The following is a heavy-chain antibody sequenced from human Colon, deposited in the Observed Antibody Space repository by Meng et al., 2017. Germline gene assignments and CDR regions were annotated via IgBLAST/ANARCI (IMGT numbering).Heavy chain of an antibody. D-gene: IGHD7-27*01. CDR3: ARERMRELGLFDY. CDR1: GDSIGNSKW. V-gene: IGHV4-4*02. CDR2: ISNSGKT. Sequence: QLQQQESGPGLVQPSGTLSLACAVSGDSIGNSKWWSWLRQSPGKGLEWIGEISNSGKTVYSPSLKSRVTISLDKSSNHFSLTLSPVTAADTAIYFCARERMRELGLFDYWGQGALVTASS. J-gene: IGHJ4*02.